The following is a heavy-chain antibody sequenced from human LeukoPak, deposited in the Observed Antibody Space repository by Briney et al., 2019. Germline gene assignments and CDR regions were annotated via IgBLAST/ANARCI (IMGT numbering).Heavy chain of an antibody. D-gene: IGHD6-13*01. CDR1: GFTVSSYS. CDR2: ISSSSSYI. V-gene: IGHV3-21*01. CDR3: ARGAIGYSSSWYLLDY. J-gene: IGHJ4*02. Sequence: PGGSLRLSCAASGFTVSSYSMNWVRQAPGKGLEWVSSISSSSSYIYYADSVKGRFTISRDNAKNSLYLQMNSLRAEDTAVYYCARGAIGYSSSWYLLDYWGQGTLVTVSS.